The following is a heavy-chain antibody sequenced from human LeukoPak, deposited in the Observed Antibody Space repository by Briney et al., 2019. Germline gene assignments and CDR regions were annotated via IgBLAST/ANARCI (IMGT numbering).Heavy chain of an antibody. CDR2: ISSSSSYI. CDR1: GFTFSDYS. V-gene: IGHV3-21*01. J-gene: IGHJ3*02. Sequence: GGSLRLSCAASGFTFSDYSMKWVRQAPGKGLEWVSSISSSSSYIYYAGSVKGRFTISRDNAKNSLYLQMNSLRAEDTALYYCARGGYSSTWLYAFDIWGQGTMVTVSS. D-gene: IGHD6-13*01. CDR3: ARGGYSSTWLYAFDI.